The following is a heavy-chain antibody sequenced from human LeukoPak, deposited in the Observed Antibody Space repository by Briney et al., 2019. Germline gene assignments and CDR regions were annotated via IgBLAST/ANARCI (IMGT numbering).Heavy chain of an antibody. J-gene: IGHJ6*03. CDR2: IIPIFGTA. CDR1: GGSFSSYA. CDR3: ARDFNYSSGFYYYYYYMDV. V-gene: IGHV1-69*06. Sequence: SVKVPCKASGGSFSSYAINWVRQAPGQGLEWMGGIIPIFGTANYAQNFQGRVTITADKFTSIVYMELRSLRSEDTAVYYCARDFNYSSGFYYYYYYMDVWGKGTTVTVSS. D-gene: IGHD6-19*01.